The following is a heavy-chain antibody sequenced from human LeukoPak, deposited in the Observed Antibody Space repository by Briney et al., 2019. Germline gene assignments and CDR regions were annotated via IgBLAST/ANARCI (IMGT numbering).Heavy chain of an antibody. CDR1: GGSISSSSYY. V-gene: IGHV4-39*07. D-gene: IGHD3-22*01. J-gene: IGHJ4*02. CDR2: IYCSGST. Sequence: SETLSLTCTVSGGSISSSSYYWGWIRQPPGKGLEWIGSIYCSGSTYYNPSLKSRVTISVGTSKNQFSLKLSSVTAADTAVYYCARLEYYDSSGYYYPTWGQGTLVTVSS. CDR3: ARLEYYDSSGYYYPT.